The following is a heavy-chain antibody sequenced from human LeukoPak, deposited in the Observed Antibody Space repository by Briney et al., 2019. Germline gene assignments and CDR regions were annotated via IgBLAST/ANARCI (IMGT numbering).Heavy chain of an antibody. D-gene: IGHD4-17*01. Sequence: GGSLRLSCAASGFTVSSNYMSWVRQAPGKGLEWVSSIIASGVPIYNAASVKGRFTISRDNSRNTLYLQLNSLSAEDTALYYCAKYGAYDPYFDFWGHGTLVTVSS. V-gene: IGHV3-23*01. CDR2: IIASGVPI. J-gene: IGHJ4*01. CDR3: AKYGAYDPYFDF. CDR1: GFTVSSNY.